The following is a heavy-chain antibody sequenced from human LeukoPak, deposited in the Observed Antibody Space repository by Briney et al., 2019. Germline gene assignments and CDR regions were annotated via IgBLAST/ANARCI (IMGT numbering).Heavy chain of an antibody. CDR3: AKQSNNHYYQKASDY. V-gene: IGHV3-30-3*01. CDR1: GFTFSSYA. D-gene: IGHD1-26*01. J-gene: IGHJ4*02. Sequence: PGRSLRLSCAASGFTFSSYAMHWVRQAPGKGLEWVAVISYDGSNKYYADSVKGRFTISRDNSNNTLYLQMNSLRAEDTAVYFCAKQSNNHYYQKASDYWGQGTLVTVSS. CDR2: ISYDGSNK.